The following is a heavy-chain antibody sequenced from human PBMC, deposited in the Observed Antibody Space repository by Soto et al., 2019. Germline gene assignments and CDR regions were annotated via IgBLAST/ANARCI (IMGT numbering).Heavy chain of an antibody. Sequence: QVQLVQSGAEVKKPGASVKVSCKPSGYSLTGYYMHWVRQAPGQGLEWMGWLNPITGGTNYTQKFQGRVTMTRDTSIGTAYMELSGLRSDDTAVHFCTRDLDYWGQGTLVTVSS. CDR2: LNPITGGT. V-gene: IGHV1-2*02. CDR3: TRDLDY. J-gene: IGHJ4*02. CDR1: GYSLTGYY.